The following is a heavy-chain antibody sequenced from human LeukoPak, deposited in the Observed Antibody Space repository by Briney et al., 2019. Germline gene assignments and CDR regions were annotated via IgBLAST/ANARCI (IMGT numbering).Heavy chain of an antibody. D-gene: IGHD2-8*01. Sequence: PSETLSLTCAVYGGSFSGYYWSWISQPPGKGLEWIGEINHSGSTNYNPSLKGRVPISVDTSKNQFSLKLSSVTAADTAVYYCARHAAYIVLMVYAIGYFDYWGQGTLVTVSS. CDR1: GGSFSGYY. CDR3: ARHAAYIVLMVYAIGYFDY. CDR2: INHSGST. J-gene: IGHJ4*02. V-gene: IGHV4-34*01.